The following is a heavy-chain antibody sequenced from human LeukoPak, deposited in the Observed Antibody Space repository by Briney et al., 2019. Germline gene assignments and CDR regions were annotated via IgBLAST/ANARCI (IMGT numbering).Heavy chain of an antibody. J-gene: IGHJ4*02. D-gene: IGHD1-26*01. CDR3: ARDRYYSSDY. Sequence: GGSLRLSCAASGFTFSTYSMNWVRQAPGKGLEWLAYISSTSNTIYYADSVKGRLTISRDNAKNSLYLQMNSLRDEDTAVYYCARDRYYSSDYWGQGTLVTVSS. V-gene: IGHV3-48*02. CDR2: ISSTSNTI. CDR1: GFTFSTYS.